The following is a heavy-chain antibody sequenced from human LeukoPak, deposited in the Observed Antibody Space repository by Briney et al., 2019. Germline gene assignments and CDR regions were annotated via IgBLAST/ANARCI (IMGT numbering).Heavy chain of an antibody. CDR1: GFTFSSYW. Sequence: GGSLRLSCAASGFTFSSYWMSWVRQAPGKGLEWVGNIKEDGSDKYYVESVRGRFTISRDNAKNSMYLQTNSLRVADTAIYDCARIVAYGFDVWGKGTTVTVSS. CDR3: ARIVAYGFDV. CDR2: IKEDGSDK. J-gene: IGHJ6*04. D-gene: IGHD2-15*01. V-gene: IGHV3-7*03.